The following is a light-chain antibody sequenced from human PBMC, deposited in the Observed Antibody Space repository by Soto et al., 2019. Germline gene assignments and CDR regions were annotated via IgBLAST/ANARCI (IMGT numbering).Light chain of an antibody. Sequence: DIQMTQSPSSLSASVGDRVTITCRASQSISSYLNWYQQKPGKAPKLLIYGASSLQSGVPSRFSGSGSGTDFTLNISSLQPDDFATYYCQQSYSTPGTFGEGTRLDIK. CDR2: GAS. J-gene: IGKJ5*01. CDR3: QQSYSTPGT. CDR1: QSISSY. V-gene: IGKV1-39*01.